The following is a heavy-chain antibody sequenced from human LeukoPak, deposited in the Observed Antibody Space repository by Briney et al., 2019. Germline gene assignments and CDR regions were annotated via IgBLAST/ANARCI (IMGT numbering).Heavy chain of an antibody. V-gene: IGHV3-30*03. J-gene: IGHJ4*02. CDR2: ISYDGSNK. Sequence: PGGSLRLSCAASGFTFSSYGMHWVRQAPGKGLEWVAVISYDGSNKYYADSVKGRFTISRDNSRNTLYLQMSSLRAEDIALYYCATFGVIVRNNYVDYWGQGALVAVSS. CDR1: GFTFSSYG. D-gene: IGHD3-3*01. CDR3: ATFGVIVRNNYVDY.